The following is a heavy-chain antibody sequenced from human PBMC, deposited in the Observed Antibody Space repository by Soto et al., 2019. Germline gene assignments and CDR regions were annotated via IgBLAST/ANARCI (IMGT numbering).Heavy chain of an antibody. CDR1: GFNFSNYV. Sequence: QVQLAESGGGVVQPGRSLRLSCVASGFNFSNYVMHWVRQAPGKGLEWVALIWYDGSGKYYADSVKGRFTISRDSSKNTLYLQMNSVRVDDTAVYYCTREGYCGDGTCEMDVWGQGTTVTVSS. V-gene: IGHV3-33*01. D-gene: IGHD2-15*01. J-gene: IGHJ6*02. CDR2: IWYDGSGK. CDR3: TREGYCGDGTCEMDV.